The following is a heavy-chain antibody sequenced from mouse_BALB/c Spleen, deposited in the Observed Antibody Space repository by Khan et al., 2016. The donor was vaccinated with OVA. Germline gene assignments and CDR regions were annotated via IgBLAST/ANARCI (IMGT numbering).Heavy chain of an antibody. J-gene: IGHJ3*01. CDR3: SRGGFAY. CDR1: GFTFIDYG. V-gene: IGHV5-15*02. CDR2: ISSVAFSI. Sequence: EVELVESGGGLVQPGGSRKLSCAASGFTFIDYGMAWVRQTPGKGPEWIAFISSVAFSIYYADTVTGRFTISRENAKNTLYLEMNSLRSDDTATSYCSRGGFAYWGQGTLVTVSA.